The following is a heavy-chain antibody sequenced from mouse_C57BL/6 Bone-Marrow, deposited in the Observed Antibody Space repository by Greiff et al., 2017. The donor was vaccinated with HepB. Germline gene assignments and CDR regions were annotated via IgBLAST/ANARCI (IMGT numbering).Heavy chain of an antibody. D-gene: IGHD1-1*01. V-gene: IGHV2-2*01. Sequence: VKLVESGPGLVQPSQSLSITCTVSGFSLTSYGVHWVRQSPGKGLEWLGVIWSGGSTDYNAAFISRLSISKDNSKSQVFFKMNSLQADDTAIYYCARNFLYYYGSIYYAIDYWGQGTSVTVSS. J-gene: IGHJ4*01. CDR1: GFSLTSYG. CDR2: IWSGGST. CDR3: ARNFLYYYGSIYYAIDY.